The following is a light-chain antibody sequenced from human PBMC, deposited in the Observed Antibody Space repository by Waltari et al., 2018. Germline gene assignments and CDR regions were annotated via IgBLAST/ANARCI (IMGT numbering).Light chain of an antibody. J-gene: IGLJ1*01. V-gene: IGLV1-47*01. CDR1: SSNIGSNY. CDR3: AAWDDSLSALYV. CDR2: WNN. Sequence: QSVLTQPPSASGTPGQRVTISCSGSSSNIGSNYVYWYQQLPGTAPKLLIYWNNQRPSRVPDRFAGSKSGTSASLAISGLRSEDEADYYCAAWDDSLSALYVFGTGTKVTVL.